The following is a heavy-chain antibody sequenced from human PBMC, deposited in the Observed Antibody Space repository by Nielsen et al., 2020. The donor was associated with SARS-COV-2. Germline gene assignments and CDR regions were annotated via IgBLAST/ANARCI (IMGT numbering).Heavy chain of an antibody. CDR2: IYYSGST. CDR1: GGSVSSGGYY. CDR3: ARDSLLKDIVVVVAANDAFDI. J-gene: IGHJ3*02. D-gene: IGHD2-15*01. Sequence: SETLSLTCTVSGGSVSSGGYYWSWIRQHPGKGLEWIGYIYYSGSTYYNPSLKSRVTISVDTSKNQFSLKLSSVTAADTAVYYCARDSLLKDIVVVVAANDAFDIWGQGTMVTVSS. V-gene: IGHV4-31*03.